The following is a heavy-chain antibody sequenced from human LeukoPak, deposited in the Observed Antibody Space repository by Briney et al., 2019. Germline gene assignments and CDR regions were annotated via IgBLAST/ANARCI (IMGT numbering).Heavy chain of an antibody. J-gene: IGHJ4*02. D-gene: IGHD3-10*01. CDR2: IKQDGSQR. CDR1: GFTFSDYW. CDR3: ASGTYYGSGSWGY. Sequence: GGSLRLSCTASGFTFSDYWMTWVRQAPGKGPEWVANIKQDGSQRYYVDSVRGRFTISRDNAKNSLFLQMNGLRDEDTAVYYCASGTYYGSGSWGYWGQGTLVTVSS. V-gene: IGHV3-7*03.